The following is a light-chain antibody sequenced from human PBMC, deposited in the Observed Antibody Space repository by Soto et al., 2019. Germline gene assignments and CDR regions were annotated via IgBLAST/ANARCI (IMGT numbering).Light chain of an antibody. CDR1: QSISSY. Sequence: IQMTQSPSSLSASVGDRVTITCRASQSISSYLNWYQQKPGKAPKLLIYAASSLQSGVPSRFSGSGSGTDFTLTISCLQPEDFATYYCQQSYSTPWTFGGGTKVEIK. CDR2: AAS. V-gene: IGKV1-39*01. CDR3: QQSYSTPWT. J-gene: IGKJ4*01.